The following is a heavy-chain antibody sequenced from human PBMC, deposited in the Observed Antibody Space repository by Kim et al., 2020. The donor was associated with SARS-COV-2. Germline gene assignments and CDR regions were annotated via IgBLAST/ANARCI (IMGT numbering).Heavy chain of an antibody. CDR1: GYTLTGLS. V-gene: IGHV1-24*01. J-gene: IGHJ4*02. CDR3: ATAYASAVEPPDH. Sequence: ASVKVSCKVSGYTLTGLSMHWVRQAPGKGLEWMGGFNPEDGETIYAQKFQDRVTITEDTSTDTAYVELSSLRSEDTAVDYCATAYASAVEPPDHWGQGT. D-gene: IGHD6-19*01. CDR2: FNPEDGET.